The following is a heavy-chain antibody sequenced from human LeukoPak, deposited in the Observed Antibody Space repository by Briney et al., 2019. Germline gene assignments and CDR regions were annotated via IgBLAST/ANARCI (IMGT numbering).Heavy chain of an antibody. CDR1: GFTFSSYS. J-gene: IGHJ6*03. CDR2: ISSSSSYI. Sequence: GGSLRLSCAASGFTFSSYSMNWVRQAPGKGLEWVSSISSSSSYIYYADSVKGRFTISRDNAKNSLYLQMNSLRAEDTAVYYCARDGSGSYSGYYYMDVWGKGTTVTISS. V-gene: IGHV3-21*01. CDR3: ARDGSGSYSGYYYMDV. D-gene: IGHD3-10*01.